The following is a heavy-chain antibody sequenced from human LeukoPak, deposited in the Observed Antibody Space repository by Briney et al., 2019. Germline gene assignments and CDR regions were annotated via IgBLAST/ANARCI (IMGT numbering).Heavy chain of an antibody. V-gene: IGHV4-38-2*02. D-gene: IGHD2-15*01. J-gene: IGHJ4*02. CDR2: IYYSGST. CDR1: GYSISSGYY. Sequence: SETLSLTCTVSGYSISSGYYWGWIRQPPGKGLEWIGSIYYSGSTYYNPSLKSRVTISVDTSKNQFSLKLSSVTAADTAVYYCARIGGSCNDWGQGTLVTVSS. CDR3: ARIGGSCND.